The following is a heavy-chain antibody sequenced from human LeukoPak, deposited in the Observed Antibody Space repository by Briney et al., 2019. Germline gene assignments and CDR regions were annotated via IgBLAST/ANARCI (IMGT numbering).Heavy chain of an antibody. D-gene: IGHD1-26*01. V-gene: IGHV3-48*03. Sequence: GGSLRLSCAASGFTFSSYEMNWVRQVPGKGLEWVSYISSSGSTIYYADSVKGRFTISRDNAKNSLYLQMNSLRAEDTAVYYCAREGTGSGDSFNIWGQGTMVTVSS. CDR3: AREGTGSGDSFNI. CDR2: ISSSGSTI. J-gene: IGHJ3*02. CDR1: GFTFSSYE.